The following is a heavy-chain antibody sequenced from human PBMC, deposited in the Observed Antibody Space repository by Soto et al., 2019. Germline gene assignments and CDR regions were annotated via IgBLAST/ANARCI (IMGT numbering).Heavy chain of an antibody. Sequence: QLQLQESGPGLVKPSETLSLTCTVSGGSISSSSYYWGWIRQPPGKGLEWIGSIYYSGSTYYNPSLKSRVTISVDTSKNQFSLKLSSVTAADTAVYYCARHTRNWGGYYYYMDVWGKGTTVTVSS. CDR2: IYYSGST. J-gene: IGHJ6*03. V-gene: IGHV4-39*01. CDR3: ARHTRNWGGYYYYMDV. CDR1: GGSISSSSYY. D-gene: IGHD7-27*01.